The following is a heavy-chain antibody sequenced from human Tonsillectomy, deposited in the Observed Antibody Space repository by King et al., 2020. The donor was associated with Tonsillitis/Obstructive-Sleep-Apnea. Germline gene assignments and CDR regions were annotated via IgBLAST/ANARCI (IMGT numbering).Heavy chain of an antibody. D-gene: IGHD3-22*01. V-gene: IGHV2-70*11. Sequence: TLKESGPALVKPTQTLTLTCTFSGFSLSTSGMCVSWIRQPPGKALEWLARIDWDDDKYSSTSVKTRLTISKDTSKNQVVLTMTNMDPVDTATYYCARTYYDSSGYIMDVWGKGTTVTVSS. CDR2: IDWDDDK. CDR3: ARTYYDSSGYIMDV. J-gene: IGHJ6*03. CDR1: GFSLSTSGMC.